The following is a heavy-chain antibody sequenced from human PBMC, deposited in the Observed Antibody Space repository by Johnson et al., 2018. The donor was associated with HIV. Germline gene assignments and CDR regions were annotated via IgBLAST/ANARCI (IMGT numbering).Heavy chain of an antibody. CDR3: ARACRDGYTCDAFDI. CDR2: IGTAGDT. J-gene: IGHJ3*02. V-gene: IGHV3-13*01. CDR1: GFTFSSYD. Sequence: VQLVESGGGVVQPGRSLRLSCAASGFTFSSYDMHWVRQATGKGLEWVSTIGTAGDTYYPGSVKGRFTISRENSKNTLYLQMNSLRAEDTAVYYCARACRDGYTCDAFDIWGQWTMVTVSS. D-gene: IGHD5-24*01.